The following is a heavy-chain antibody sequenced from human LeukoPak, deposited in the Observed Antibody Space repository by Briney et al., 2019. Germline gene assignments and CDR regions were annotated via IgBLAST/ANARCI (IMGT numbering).Heavy chain of an antibody. J-gene: IGHJ4*02. D-gene: IGHD3-9*01. V-gene: IGHV3-23*01. CDR2: ISGSGGST. CDR3: AKDLLTGWAFEYFDY. CDR1: GFTFSSYS. Sequence: GGSLRLSCAASGFTFSSYSMNWVRQAPGKGLEWVSAISGSGGSTYYADSVKGRFTISRDNSKNTLYLQMNSLRAEDTAVYYCAKDLLTGWAFEYFDYWGQGTLVTVSS.